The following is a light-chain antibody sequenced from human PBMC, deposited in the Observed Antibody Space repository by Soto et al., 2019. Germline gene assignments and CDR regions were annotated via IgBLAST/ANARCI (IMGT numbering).Light chain of an antibody. Sequence: QSALTQPASVSGSPGQSITISCTGTSSDVGGYNYVSWYQQHPGKAPKLMIYEVSNRPSGVSNRFSGSKSGNTASLTISGLQVADEGDYHCGSYTSSTTRVFGGGTNLTVL. CDR1: SSDVGGYNY. CDR3: GSYTSSTTRV. CDR2: EVS. V-gene: IGLV2-14*01. J-gene: IGLJ3*02.